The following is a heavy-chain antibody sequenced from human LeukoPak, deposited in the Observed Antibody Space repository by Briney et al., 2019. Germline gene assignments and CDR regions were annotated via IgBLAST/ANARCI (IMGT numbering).Heavy chain of an antibody. CDR1: GFVFDDYD. CDR3: AKSLSSRGLIIPKTTRYFDY. Sequence: GGSLRLSCGASGFVFDDYDMHWVRQAPGKGLEWVAFMWSDGSNRYYADSVKGRFTISRDNSKNTLYLQMNSLRAEDTAVYYCAKSLSSRGLIIPKTTRYFDYWGQGTLVTVSS. V-gene: IGHV3-30*02. J-gene: IGHJ4*02. CDR2: MWSDGSNR. D-gene: IGHD3-10*01.